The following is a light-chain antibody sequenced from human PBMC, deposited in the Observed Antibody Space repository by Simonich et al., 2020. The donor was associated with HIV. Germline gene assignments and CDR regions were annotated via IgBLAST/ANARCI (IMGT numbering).Light chain of an antibody. Sequence: DIVMTQSPDSLAVSLGERATINCKSSQSVLYSSNNKNYLAGYQQKPRQPPKLLIYWASTREAGVPDRFSGSGSGTDFTLTISSLQAEDVAVYYCQQYNNWWTFGQGTKVEIK. CDR3: QQYNNWWT. CDR2: WAS. J-gene: IGKJ1*01. CDR1: QSVLYSSNNKNY. V-gene: IGKV4-1*01.